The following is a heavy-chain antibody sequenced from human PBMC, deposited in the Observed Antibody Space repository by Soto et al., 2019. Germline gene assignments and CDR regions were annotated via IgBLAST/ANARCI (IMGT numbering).Heavy chain of an antibody. Sequence: QVQLVQSGAEVKKPGASVKVSCKASGYTFTSYGISWVRQAPGQGLEWMGWISAYNGNTNYAQKLQGRVTMTTDNSTSKAYMELRSLGSADTAVYYCARDLRGGGDYPRWGQGTLVTVSS. J-gene: IGHJ4*02. CDR3: ARDLRGGGDYPR. CDR2: ISAYNGNT. V-gene: IGHV1-18*01. D-gene: IGHD4-17*01. CDR1: GYTFTSYG.